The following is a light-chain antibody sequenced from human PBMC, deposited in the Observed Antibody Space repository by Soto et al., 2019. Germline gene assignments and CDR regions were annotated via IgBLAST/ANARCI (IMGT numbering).Light chain of an antibody. J-gene: IGKJ5*01. CDR2: LGS. Sequence: IVMTQSPLSLPVTPGEPASISCRSSQSLLHNNGYNYLNWYLQKPGQSPQLLIYLGSDRSSGVPDRVSGSGSGTDFTLKISRVEAEDVGVYYCMQALETPITFGQGTRLEIK. V-gene: IGKV2-28*01. CDR1: QSLLHNNGYNY. CDR3: MQALETPIT.